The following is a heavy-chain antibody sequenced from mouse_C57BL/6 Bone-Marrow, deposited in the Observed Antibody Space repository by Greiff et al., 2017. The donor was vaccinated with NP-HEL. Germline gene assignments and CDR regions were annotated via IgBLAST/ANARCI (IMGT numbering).Heavy chain of an antibody. Sequence: EVKLMESGGGLVQPGGSLKLSCAASGFTFSDYGMAWVRQAPRKGPEWVAFISNLAYSIYYADTVTGRFTISRENAKNTLYLEMSSLRSEDTAMYYCARQGGYLWYFDVWGTGTTVTVSS. CDR3: ARQGGYLWYFDV. J-gene: IGHJ1*03. CDR1: GFTFSDYG. CDR2: ISNLAYSI. V-gene: IGHV5-15*01. D-gene: IGHD2-2*01.